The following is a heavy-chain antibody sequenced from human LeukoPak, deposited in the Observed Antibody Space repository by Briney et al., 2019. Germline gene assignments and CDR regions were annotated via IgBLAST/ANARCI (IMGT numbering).Heavy chain of an antibody. J-gene: IGHJ4*02. Sequence: SVKVSCRASGGTFSSYAISWVRQAPGQGLEWMGGIIPIFGTANYAQKFQGRVTITADESTSTAYMELSSLRSEDTAVYYCARGPTRDYYDSSGPFDYWGQGTLVTVSS. CDR2: IIPIFGTA. V-gene: IGHV1-69*13. CDR1: GGTFSSYA. D-gene: IGHD3-22*01. CDR3: ARGPTRDYYDSSGPFDY.